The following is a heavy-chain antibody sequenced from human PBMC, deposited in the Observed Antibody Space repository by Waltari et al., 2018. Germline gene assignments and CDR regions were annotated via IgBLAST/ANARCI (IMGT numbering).Heavy chain of an antibody. CDR3: ARHRLRKQWLVPDAFDI. CDR2: IYYRGST. D-gene: IGHD6-19*01. Sequence: QLPLQESAPGLVKHSATLSLTSTVPGGSIRSSSYYWGRIRHPPRQGLEWIGSIYYRGSTYYNPSLKSRVTISVDTSKNQFSLKLSSVTAADTAVYYCARHRLRKQWLVPDAFDIWGQGTMVTVSS. CDR1: GGSIRSSSYY. V-gene: IGHV4-39*01. J-gene: IGHJ3*02.